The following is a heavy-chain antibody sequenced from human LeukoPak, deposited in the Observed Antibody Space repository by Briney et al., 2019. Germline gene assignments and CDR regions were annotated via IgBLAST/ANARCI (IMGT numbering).Heavy chain of an antibody. V-gene: IGHV3-53*01. J-gene: IGHJ4*02. CDR3: AKDYDSRGV. D-gene: IGHD3-22*01. CDR2: IYSGGST. CDR1: GFTVSSYY. Sequence: GGSLRLSCVASGFTVSSYYVSWVRQAPGKGLEWVSVIYSGGSTYYADSVKGRFTISRDNSKNTLYLQMNSLRAEDTAVYYCAKDYDSRGVGGQGTLVTVSS.